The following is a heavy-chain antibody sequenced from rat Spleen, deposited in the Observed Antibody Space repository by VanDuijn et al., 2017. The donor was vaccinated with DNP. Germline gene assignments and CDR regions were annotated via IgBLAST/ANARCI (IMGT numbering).Heavy chain of an antibody. CDR2: IDTDGDNS. D-gene: IGHD4-4*01. CDR3: ARGSGTYYWYFDF. CDR1: GFTFSSYW. Sequence: EVQLVESGGGLVQPGNSLKLSCAASGFTFSSYWMYWIRQTPEKGLEWVASIDTDGDNSYYLDSVKGRFTISRDNAKNTLYLQMNSLRSEDTATYYCARGSGTYYWYFDFWGPGTMVTVSS. J-gene: IGHJ1*01. V-gene: IGHV5-58*01.